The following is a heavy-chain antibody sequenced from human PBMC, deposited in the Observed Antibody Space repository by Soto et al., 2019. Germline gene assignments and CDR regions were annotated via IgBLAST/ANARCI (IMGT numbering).Heavy chain of an antibody. CDR3: TKDDSGGSGY. D-gene: IGHD3-10*01. V-gene: IGHV3-15*01. J-gene: IGHJ4*02. CDR1: RFTFSNAW. Sequence: LRLSCAASRFTFSNAWMSWVRQAPGKGLEWVGRIKSETDGGTTDYAAPVKGRFTISRDDSKNTLYLQMNSLKTEDTGVYYCTKDDSGGSGYWGQGTLVTVSS. CDR2: IKSETDGGTT.